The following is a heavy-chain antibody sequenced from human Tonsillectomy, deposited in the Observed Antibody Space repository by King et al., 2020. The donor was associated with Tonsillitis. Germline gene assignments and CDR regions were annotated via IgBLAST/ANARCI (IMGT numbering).Heavy chain of an antibody. Sequence: QLVQSGPEVKKPGTSVKVSCKASGFSFTSSAIQWVRQARGQRLEWIGWIVVGSGNTNYAQKFQERVTISRDMSTNTAYMELSNLRSEDTALFYCAARPYDSTGYMTSVVFDIWGQGTMVTVSS. J-gene: IGHJ3*02. CDR3: AARPYDSTGYMTSVVFDI. V-gene: IGHV1-58*02. D-gene: IGHD3-22*01. CDR2: IVVGSGNT. CDR1: GFSFTSSA.